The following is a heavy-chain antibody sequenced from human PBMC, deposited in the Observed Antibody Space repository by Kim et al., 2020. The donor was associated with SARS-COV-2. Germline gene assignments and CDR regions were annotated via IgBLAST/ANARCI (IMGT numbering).Heavy chain of an antibody. CDR1: GGSISSHY. V-gene: IGHV4-59*11. J-gene: IGHJ5*02. Sequence: SETLSLTCTVSGGSISSHYWSWIRQPPGKGLEWIGYIFYSGKTNYNPSLKSRVTISVDMSKNHFSLKLSSVIAADTAVYFCARVGGVVPAAYNRFDPWG. CDR3: ARVGGVVPAAYNRFDP. CDR2: IFYSGKT. D-gene: IGHD2-2*01.